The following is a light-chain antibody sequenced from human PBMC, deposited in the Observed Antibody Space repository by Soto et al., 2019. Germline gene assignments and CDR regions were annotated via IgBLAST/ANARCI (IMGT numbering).Light chain of an antibody. CDR3: EKYNSAPPWT. J-gene: IGKJ1*01. Sequence: DIQMTQSPSSLSASVGDRVTITCRASQGISNYLAWYQQKPGKVPKLLIYAASTLQSGVPSRFSGSGSGTDFTLTISSLQPEDVATYYCEKYNSAPPWTFGQGTKV. CDR1: QGISNY. CDR2: AAS. V-gene: IGKV1-27*01.